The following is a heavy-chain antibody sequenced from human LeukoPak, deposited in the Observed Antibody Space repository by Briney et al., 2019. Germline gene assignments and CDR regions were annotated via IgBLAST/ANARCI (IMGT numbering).Heavy chain of an antibody. Sequence: GGSLRFSCAASGFTFSSYAMTWARQAPDKGLEWVSAISGSDGSTYYADSVKGRFTISRDDSQNTLYLQMNSLSAEDTAVYYCAKVETSGGANCYALDYWGQGTLVTVSS. CDR1: GFTFSSYA. D-gene: IGHD2-2*01. V-gene: IGHV3-23*01. CDR3: AKVETSGGANCYALDY. CDR2: ISGSDGST. J-gene: IGHJ4*02.